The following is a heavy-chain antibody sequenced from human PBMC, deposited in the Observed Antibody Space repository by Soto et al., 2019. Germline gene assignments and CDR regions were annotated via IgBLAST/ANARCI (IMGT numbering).Heavy chain of an antibody. Sequence: GGSLRLSCAASGFTFSDYYMSWIRQAPGKGLEWLSYISISGGTIHYADSVKGRFSISRDNAKNSLYLQLSSLRAEDTAVYFCARERARVFDSWGQGTLVTVSS. V-gene: IGHV3-11*01. CDR2: ISISGGTI. J-gene: IGHJ4*02. CDR1: GFTFSDYY. CDR3: ARERARVFDS.